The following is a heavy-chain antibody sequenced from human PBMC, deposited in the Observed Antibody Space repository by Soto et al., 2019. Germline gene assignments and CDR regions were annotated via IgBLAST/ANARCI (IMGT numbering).Heavy chain of an antibody. D-gene: IGHD1-26*01. Sequence: EVQLLDSGGDLVQPGGSLRLSCAASGLILSDYAMSWVRQAPGKGLECVACISGSGGNTFYADSVKGRFTISRDNSKNTLSLHMNRLRVDDTAVYFCAKDRFGIVGPVDYWGQGTLVTVSS. CDR3: AKDRFGIVGPVDY. CDR1: GLILSDYA. J-gene: IGHJ4*02. CDR2: ISGSGGNT. V-gene: IGHV3-23*01.